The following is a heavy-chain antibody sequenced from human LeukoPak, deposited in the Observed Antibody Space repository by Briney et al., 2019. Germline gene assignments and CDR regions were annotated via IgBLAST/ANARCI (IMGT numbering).Heavy chain of an antibody. J-gene: IGHJ4*02. D-gene: IGHD3-22*01. V-gene: IGHV3-23*01. Sequence: GGSLRLSCAASGFTFSSYAMGWVRQAPGKGLEWVSAISGSGGSTYYADSVKGRFTISRDNSKNTLYLQMNSLRAEDTAVYYCAKDSYDSSGDKYYFDYWGQGTLVTVSS. CDR3: AKDSYDSSGDKYYFDY. CDR2: ISGSGGST. CDR1: GFTFSSYA.